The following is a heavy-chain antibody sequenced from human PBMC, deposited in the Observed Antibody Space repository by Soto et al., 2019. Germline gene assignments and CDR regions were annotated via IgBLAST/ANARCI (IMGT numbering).Heavy chain of an antibody. CDR1: GFSISGSG. Sequence: EVQLVESGGGLVQPGGSLRLSCAASGFSISGSGIHWVRQASGKGLKWVARIRDRTNGYATGYPASGQGRYSISRDDSKNTAFLQMNSLNTEDTAVYYGTRVDAPGDRAFDIWGQGTMVTVSS. CDR2: IRDRTNGYAT. J-gene: IGHJ3*02. V-gene: IGHV3-73*01. CDR3: TRVDAPGDRAFDI.